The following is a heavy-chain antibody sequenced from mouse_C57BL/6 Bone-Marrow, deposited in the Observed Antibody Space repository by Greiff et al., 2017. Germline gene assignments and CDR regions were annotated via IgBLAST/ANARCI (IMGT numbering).Heavy chain of an antibody. V-gene: IGHV14-4*01. Sequence: VQLQQSGAELVRPGASVKLSCTASGFNIKDAYMHWVKQRPEQGLEWIGWIDPENGDTEYASKFQGKATITADTSSNTAYLQLSSLTSEDTAVYYCTTYVGYVAMGYWGQGNAVTVSS. CDR1: GFNIKDAY. D-gene: IGHD2-3*01. CDR3: TTYVGYVAMGY. CDR2: IDPENGDT. J-gene: IGHJ4*01.